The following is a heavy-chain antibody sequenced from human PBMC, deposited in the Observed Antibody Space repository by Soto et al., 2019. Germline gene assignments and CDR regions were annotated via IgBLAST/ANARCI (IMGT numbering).Heavy chain of an antibody. CDR1: GFPFTGYA. CDR3: ANSRVSMVRGLIIIPNY. V-gene: IGHV3-23*01. D-gene: IGHD3-10*01. Sequence: GGSLRLSCAASGFPFTGYAMSWVRQAPGKGLEWVSAISGHGDATFYADSVKGRFTISRDNSKNTLYLHMSSLRAEDTALYYCANSRVSMVRGLIIIPNYWGQGNLVTVSS. CDR2: ISGHGDAT. J-gene: IGHJ4*02.